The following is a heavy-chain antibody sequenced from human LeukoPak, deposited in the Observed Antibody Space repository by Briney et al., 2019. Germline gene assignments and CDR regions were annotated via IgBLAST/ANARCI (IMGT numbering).Heavy chain of an antibody. V-gene: IGHV1-18*01. D-gene: IGHD6-13*01. Sequence: ASVKVSCKASGYTFTSYGISWVRQAPGQGLEWMGWISAYNGNTNYAQKLQGRVTMTTDTSTSTAYMELRSLRSDDTSVYYCAREVSGIGSNSADYWGQGTLVTVSS. J-gene: IGHJ4*02. CDR2: ISAYNGNT. CDR1: GYTFTSYG. CDR3: AREVSGIGSNSADY.